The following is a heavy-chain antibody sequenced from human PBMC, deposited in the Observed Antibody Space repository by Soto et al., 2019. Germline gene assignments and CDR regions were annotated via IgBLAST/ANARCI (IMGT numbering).Heavy chain of an antibody. D-gene: IGHD6-13*01. CDR1: GGSISSSSYY. J-gene: IGHJ6*02. CDR3: ARAHPRESSSHYYGMGV. Sequence: SETLSLTCTVSGGSISSSSYYWGWIRQPPGKGLEWIGSIYYSGSTYYNPSLKSRVPISVDTSKNQFSLKLSSVTAADTAVYYCARAHPRESSSHYYGMGVWGQGTTVTVSS. V-gene: IGHV4-39*07. CDR2: IYYSGST.